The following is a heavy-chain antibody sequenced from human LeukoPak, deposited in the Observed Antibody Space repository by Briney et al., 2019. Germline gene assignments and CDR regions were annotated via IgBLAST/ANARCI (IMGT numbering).Heavy chain of an antibody. Sequence: PGGSLRLSCAASGFTFSSYGMHWVRQAPGKGLEWVAVIWYDGSNKYYADSVKGRFTISRDNSKNTLYLQMNSLRAEDTAVYYCAREMEDTAMVYYYYGMDVWGQGTTVTVSS. J-gene: IGHJ6*02. CDR2: IWYDGSNK. V-gene: IGHV3-33*01. CDR1: GFTFSSYG. D-gene: IGHD5-18*01. CDR3: AREMEDTAMVYYYYGMDV.